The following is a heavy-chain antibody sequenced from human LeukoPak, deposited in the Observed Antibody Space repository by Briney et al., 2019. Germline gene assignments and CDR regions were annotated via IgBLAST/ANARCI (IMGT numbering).Heavy chain of an antibody. J-gene: IGHJ6*02. CDR1: GGSISSYY. D-gene: IGHD3-10*01. V-gene: IGHV4-59*01. CDR2: IYYSGST. Sequence: SETLSLTCTVSGGSISSYYWSWIRQPPGKGLEWIGYIYYSGSTNYNPSLKSRVTISVDTSKTQFSLKLSSVTAADTAVYYCARDSYYYGSGSYSGGMDVWGQGTTVTVSS. CDR3: ARDSYYYGSGSYSGGMDV.